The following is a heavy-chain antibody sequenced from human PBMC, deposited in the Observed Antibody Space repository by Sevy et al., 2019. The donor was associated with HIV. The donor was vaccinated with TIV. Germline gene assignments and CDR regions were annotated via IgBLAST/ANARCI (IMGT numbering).Heavy chain of an antibody. J-gene: IGHJ4*02. CDR1: GFSFSDYY. V-gene: IGHV3-11*06. CDR2: ISSRSTYI. CDR3: ARERNTYGQGYFDY. Sequence: GGSLRLSCAVSGFSFSDYYMSWIRQAPGKGLEWVSDISSRSTYIKYADSVKGRFTISRDNAKNSLSLQMNSLRADDTDVYYCARERNTYGQGYFDYWGQGTLVTVSS. D-gene: IGHD1-1*01.